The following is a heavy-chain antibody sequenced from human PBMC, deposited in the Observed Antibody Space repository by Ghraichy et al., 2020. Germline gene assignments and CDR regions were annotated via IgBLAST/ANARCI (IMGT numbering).Heavy chain of an antibody. CDR3: AGGTGVTPGY. CDR2: MYYSGTT. D-gene: IGHD4-23*01. V-gene: IGHV4-59*08. CDR1: GGSISRYY. Sequence: SETLSLTCTVSGGSISRYYWSWIRQTPGRGLEWIGYMYYSGTTNYNPSLKSRVTISVDTSKNQFSLKLSSVTAADTAVYYCAGGTGVTPGYWCEGARGSVSS. J-gene: IGHJ1*01.